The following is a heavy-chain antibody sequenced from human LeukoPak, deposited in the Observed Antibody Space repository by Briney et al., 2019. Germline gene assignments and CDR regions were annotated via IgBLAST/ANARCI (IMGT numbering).Heavy chain of an antibody. CDR3: ARDLASLRYYDSSGFNWFGP. J-gene: IGHJ5*02. CDR2: ISNSSSYI. Sequence: GGSLRLSCAASGFTFSSYSMNWVRQAPGKGLEWVSSISNSSSYIYYADSVKGRFTISRDNAKNSLYLQMNSLRAEDTAVYYCARDLASLRYYDSSGFNWFGPWGQGTLVTVSS. V-gene: IGHV3-21*01. CDR1: GFTFSSYS. D-gene: IGHD3-22*01.